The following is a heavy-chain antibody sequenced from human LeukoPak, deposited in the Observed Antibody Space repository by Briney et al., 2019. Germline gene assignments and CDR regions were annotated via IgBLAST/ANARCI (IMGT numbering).Heavy chain of an antibody. J-gene: IGHJ3*02. CDR2: IGQGGSRS. D-gene: IGHD2/OR15-2a*01. CDR1: GFNFGSYW. V-gene: IGHV3-7*01. Sequence: AGGSLRLSCAASGFNFGSYWMTWVRQTPGKWLEWVANIGQGGSRSLYVDSVMGRFTISRDNVKNSLYLQMNSLRAEDTAIYLCARDLRVLAGSIWYDALDIWDRGTMVTVS. CDR3: ARDLRVLAGSIWYDALDI.